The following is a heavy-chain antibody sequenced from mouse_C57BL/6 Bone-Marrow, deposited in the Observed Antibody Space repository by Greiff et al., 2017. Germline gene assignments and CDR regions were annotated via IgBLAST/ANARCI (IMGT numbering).Heavy chain of an antibody. CDR3: ARMTWGNYGSTRDY. CDR2: IHPNSGST. Sequence: VQLQQSGPELVRPGASVKISCKAPGYTFTSHWMQWVRQRPGQGLEWIGMIHPNSGSTNYNEKFKSKATLTVDKSSSTAYMQLSSLTSEDSAVYYCARMTWGNYGSTRDYWGQGTTLTVSS. J-gene: IGHJ2*01. D-gene: IGHD1-1*01. V-gene: IGHV1-56*01. CDR1: GYTFTSHW.